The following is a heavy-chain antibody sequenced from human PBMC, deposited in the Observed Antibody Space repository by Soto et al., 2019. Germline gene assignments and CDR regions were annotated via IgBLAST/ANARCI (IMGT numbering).Heavy chain of an antibody. CDR2: ISGSGGST. J-gene: IGHJ3*02. CDR3: AKGITFGGVIVIGDAFDI. Sequence: GGSLRLSCAASGFTFSSYAMSWVRQAPGKGLEWVSAISGSGGSTYYADSVKGRFTISRDNSKNTLYLQMNSLRAEDTAVYYCAKGITFGGVIVIGDAFDIWGQGTMVTVSS. D-gene: IGHD3-16*02. CDR1: GFTFSSYA. V-gene: IGHV3-23*01.